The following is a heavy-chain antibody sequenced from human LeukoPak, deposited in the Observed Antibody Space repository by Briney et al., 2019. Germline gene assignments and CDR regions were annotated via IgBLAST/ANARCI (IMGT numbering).Heavy chain of an antibody. V-gene: IGHV3-23*01. Sequence: PGGSLRLSCVVSGFTFKNCAMSWIRQAPGKGLEWVSTISDSGGSTYYADPVKGRFTISRDNSKNTLYLQVNSLRADDTAVYYCAKDTSGGWYFFDYWGQGTLVTVSS. CDR3: AKDTSGGWYFFDY. CDR2: ISDSGGST. J-gene: IGHJ4*02. CDR1: GFTFKNCA. D-gene: IGHD6-19*01.